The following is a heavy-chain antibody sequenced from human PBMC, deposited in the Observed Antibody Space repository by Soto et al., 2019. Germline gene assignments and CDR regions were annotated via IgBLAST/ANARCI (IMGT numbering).Heavy chain of an antibody. V-gene: IGHV1-69*06. CDR1: GGIFSSNT. CDR2: IIPLFGTA. D-gene: IGHD2-21*02. J-gene: IGHJ4*02. CDR3: ASKAACGGDCYAFDS. Sequence: QVYLVQSGAEVKKPGSSVEISCKASGGIFSSNTINWVRQAAGQGLEWMGGIIPLFGTANYAEKFQGRVTITADKSTKTEYMELTSLSSEDTAVYYCASKAACGGDCYAFDSWGQGTLVTVSS.